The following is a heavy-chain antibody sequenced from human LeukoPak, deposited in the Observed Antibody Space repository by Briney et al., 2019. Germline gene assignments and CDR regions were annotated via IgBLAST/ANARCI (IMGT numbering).Heavy chain of an antibody. D-gene: IGHD1-1*01. J-gene: IGHJ6*03. CDR1: GFTFSSYA. CDR3: ARDSKLEPFLYYYYYMDV. V-gene: IGHV3-30-3*01. Sequence: PWGALRLSCAASGFTFSSYAMHWVRQAPGKGLEWVAVISYDGSNKYYADSVKGRFTISRDNSKNTLYLQMNSLRAEDTAVYYCARDSKLEPFLYYYYYMDVWGKGTTVTVSS. CDR2: ISYDGSNK.